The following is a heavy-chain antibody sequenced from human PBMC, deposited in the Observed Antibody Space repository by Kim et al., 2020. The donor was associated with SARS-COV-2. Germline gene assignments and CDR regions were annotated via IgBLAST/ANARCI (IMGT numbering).Heavy chain of an antibody. CDR2: IKSKTDGGTT. CDR1: GFTFNNAW. Sequence: GGSLRLSCAASGFTFNNAWMSWVRQAPEKGLEWVGRIKSKTDGGTTDYAAPVKGRFTISRDDSQNTLYLQMDSLKTEDTALYYCTTDRGGWVQRRVPDDYWGQGTLVTVSS. CDR3: TTDRGGWVQRRVPDDY. D-gene: IGHD5-18*01. V-gene: IGHV3-15*01. J-gene: IGHJ4*02.